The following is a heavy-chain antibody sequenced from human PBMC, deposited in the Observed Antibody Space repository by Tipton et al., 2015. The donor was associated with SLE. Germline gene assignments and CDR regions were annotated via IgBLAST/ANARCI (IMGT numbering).Heavy chain of an antibody. J-gene: IGHJ6*03. V-gene: IGHV4-34*01. D-gene: IGHD2-2*01. CDR1: GGSFSGYY. CDR3: ARERSSTSLYYMDV. CDR2: IYYSGST. Sequence: TLSLTCAVYGGSFSGYYWSWIRQPPGKGLEWIGSIYYSGSTYYNPSLKSRVTISADTSKNQFSLKLSSVTAADTAVYYCARERSSTSLYYMDVWGKGTTVTVSS.